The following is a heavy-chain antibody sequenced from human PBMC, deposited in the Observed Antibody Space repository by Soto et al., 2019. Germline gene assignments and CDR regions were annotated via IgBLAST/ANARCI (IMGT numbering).Heavy chain of an antibody. CDR3: ARAEYSSSGSTSWFDP. D-gene: IGHD6-6*01. V-gene: IGHV1-69*13. Sequence: GASVKVSCKASGGTFSSYAISWVRQAPGQGLEWMGGIIPIFGTANYAQKFQGRVTITADESTSTAYMELSSLRSEDTAVYYCARAEYSSSGSTSWFDPWGQGTLVTVSS. CDR2: IIPIFGTA. CDR1: GGTFSSYA. J-gene: IGHJ5*02.